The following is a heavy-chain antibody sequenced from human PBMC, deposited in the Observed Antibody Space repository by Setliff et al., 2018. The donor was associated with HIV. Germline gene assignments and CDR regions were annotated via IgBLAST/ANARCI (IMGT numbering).Heavy chain of an antibody. CDR1: GFSFTSYW. D-gene: IGHD3-10*01. Sequence: GESLKISCKGSGFSFTSYWISWVRQMPGKGLEWMGRIDPADSYTHYSPSFQGHITISIDKSISSASLHWSSLRTSDTAIYYCARHFGYNPGWFDSWGQGTLVTVLL. J-gene: IGHJ5*01. CDR2: IDPADSYT. CDR3: ARHFGYNPGWFDS. V-gene: IGHV5-10-1*01.